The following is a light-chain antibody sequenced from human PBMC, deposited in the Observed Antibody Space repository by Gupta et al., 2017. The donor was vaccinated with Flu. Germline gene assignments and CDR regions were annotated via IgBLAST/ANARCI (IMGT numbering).Light chain of an antibody. CDR1: QTVSSN. Sequence: EIAMTQSPDTLSVSPGARANLSCRASQTVSSNLAWYQQKPGQAPRPLIYGASPMATGSPGRFSGSGCGKECTLTISSLQPEEFAVYYCQQYKNGPRTFGQGNKVKI. J-gene: IGKJ1*01. V-gene: IGKV3-15*01. CDR3: QQYKNGPRT. CDR2: GAS.